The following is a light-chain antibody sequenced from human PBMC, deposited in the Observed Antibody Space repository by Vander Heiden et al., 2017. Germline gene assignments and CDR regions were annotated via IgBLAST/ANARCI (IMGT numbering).Light chain of an antibody. CDR1: QSLVYSDGNTY. CDR3: MQGTHLYT. CDR2: KVS. J-gene: IGKJ2*01. Sequence: VVMTQSPLSLPVTLGQPASISCRSSQSLVYSDGNTYLNWFQQRPGHSPRRLIYKVSNRDSGVPDRFSGSGSGTDFTLKISRVEAEDVGVYYCMQGTHLYTFGQGTKLEIK. V-gene: IGKV2-30*01.